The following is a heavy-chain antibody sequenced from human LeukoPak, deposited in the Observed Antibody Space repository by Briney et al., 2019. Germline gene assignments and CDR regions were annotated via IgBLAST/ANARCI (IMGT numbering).Heavy chain of an antibody. J-gene: IGHJ6*02. D-gene: IGHD2-2*01. Sequence: PSQTLSLTCTVSGGSISSGGYYWSWIRQHPGKGLEWIGYIYYSGSTYYNPSLKSRVTISVDTSKNQFSLKLSSVTAADTAVYYCARDFRIVVVPGDPSYYYYYGMDVWGQGTTVTVSS. CDR1: GGSISSGGYY. V-gene: IGHV4-31*03. CDR3: ARDFRIVVVPGDPSYYYYYGMDV. CDR2: IYYSGST.